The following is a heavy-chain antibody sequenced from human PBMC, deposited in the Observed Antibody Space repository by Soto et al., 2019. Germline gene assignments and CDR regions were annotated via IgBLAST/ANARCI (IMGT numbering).Heavy chain of an antibody. Sequence: GGSLRLSCAASGFTVSSNYMSWVRQAPGKGLEWVSVIYSGGSTYYADSVKGRFTISRDNSKNTLYLQMNSLRAEDTAVYYCARDEGSSWYPNFFYWGQGTLVTVSS. CDR3: ARDEGSSWYPNFFY. D-gene: IGHD6-13*01. CDR1: GFTVSSNY. J-gene: IGHJ4*02. CDR2: IYSGGST. V-gene: IGHV3-66*01.